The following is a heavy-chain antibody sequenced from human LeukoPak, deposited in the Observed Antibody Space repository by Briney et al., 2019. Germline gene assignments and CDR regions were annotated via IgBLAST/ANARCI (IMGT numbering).Heavy chain of an antibody. CDR3: ARGYYGSGSHAPAYYFDY. J-gene: IGHJ4*02. V-gene: IGHV1-8*01. D-gene: IGHD3-10*01. Sequence: ASVKVSCKASGYTFTSYDINWVRQATGQGLEWMGWMNPNSGNTGYAQKFQGRVTMTRNTSISTAYMELSSLRSEDAAVYYCARGYYGSGSHAPAYYFDYWGQGTLVTVSS. CDR1: GYTFTSYD. CDR2: MNPNSGNT.